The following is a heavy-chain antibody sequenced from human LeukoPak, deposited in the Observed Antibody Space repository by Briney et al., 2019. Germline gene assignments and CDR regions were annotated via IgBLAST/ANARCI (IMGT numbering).Heavy chain of an antibody. V-gene: IGHV4-59*01. Sequence: SETLSLTCTVSGGSISSYYWSWIRQPPGKGLEWIGYIYYSGSTNYNPSLKSRVTISVDTSKSQFSLKLSSVTAADTAVYYCARADYYDSSGYPTLGNWFDPWGQGTLVTVSS. D-gene: IGHD3-22*01. CDR3: ARADYYDSSGYPTLGNWFDP. J-gene: IGHJ5*02. CDR1: GGSISSYY. CDR2: IYYSGST.